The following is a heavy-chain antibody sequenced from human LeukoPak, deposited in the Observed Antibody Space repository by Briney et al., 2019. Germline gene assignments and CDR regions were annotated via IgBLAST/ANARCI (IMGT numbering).Heavy chain of an antibody. D-gene: IGHD3-10*01. CDR1: GFTFSSYE. J-gene: IGHJ4*02. Sequence: GGSLRLSCAASGFTFSSYEMNWVRQAPGKGLEWVSSISSSSSYIYYADSVKGRFTISRDNAKNSLYLQMNSLRAEDTAVYYCARELVRWEFGDFDYWGQGTLVTVSS. V-gene: IGHV3-21*01. CDR2: ISSSSSYI. CDR3: ARELVRWEFGDFDY.